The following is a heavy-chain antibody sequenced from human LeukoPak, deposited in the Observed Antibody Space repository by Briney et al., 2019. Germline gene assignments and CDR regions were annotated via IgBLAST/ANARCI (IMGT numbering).Heavy chain of an antibody. D-gene: IGHD6-19*01. CDR1: GFTFSSYG. CDR3: ARDRVSGCYNFFDD. J-gene: IGHJ4*02. Sequence: GGSLRLAWAASGFTFSSYGMRWVRQAPGEGLGWVAIIWYDGSNKYYADSVKGRFTISRDNSKNTLYLQMNSLRAEDTAVYYCARDRVSGCYNFFDDWGQGTLVTVSS. CDR2: IWYDGSNK. V-gene: IGHV3-33*01.